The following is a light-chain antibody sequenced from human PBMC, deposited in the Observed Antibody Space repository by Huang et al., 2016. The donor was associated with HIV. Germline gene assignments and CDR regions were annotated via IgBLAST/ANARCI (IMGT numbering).Light chain of an antibody. J-gene: IGKJ1*01. CDR1: QSVSSN. CDR3: QQYNNWPRT. V-gene: IGKV3-15*01. Sequence: EIVMTQSPATLSVSPGERATLSCRASQSVSSNLAWYQQKPGQATRLLIYAASTRATGIPARFSGSGSGTDFTLTISSLQSEDFAVYYCQQYNNWPRTFGQGTKVEIK. CDR2: AAS.